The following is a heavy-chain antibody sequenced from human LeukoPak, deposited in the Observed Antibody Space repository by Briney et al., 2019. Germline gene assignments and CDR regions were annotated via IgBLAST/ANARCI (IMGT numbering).Heavy chain of an antibody. D-gene: IGHD2-2*01. CDR1: VFSPWVNC. J-gene: IGHJ4*02. CDR3: ARDYEGACSSDSSRCLHFDY. CDR2: IKLVAYVQ. Sequence: VGSLRLSCAPSVFSPWVNCMCCVRATLEKGLEWVSHIKLVAYVQYYVHSVRGRFTVSRDNAKNLMYLQTSSLRVEDTAVYYCARDYEGACSSDSSRCLHFDYWGQGILVTVSS. V-gene: IGHV3-7*03.